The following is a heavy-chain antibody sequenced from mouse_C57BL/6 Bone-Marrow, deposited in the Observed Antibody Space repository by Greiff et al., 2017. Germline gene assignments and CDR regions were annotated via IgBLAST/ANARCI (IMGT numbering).Heavy chain of an antibody. V-gene: IGHV5-17*01. D-gene: IGHD1-1*01. Sequence: EVQRVESGGGLVKPGGSLKLSCAASGFTFSDYGMHWVRQAPEKGLEWVAYISSGSSTIYYADTVKGRFTISRDKAKNTLFLPMTRLRSEDTAMYYCARDYGSSSDYWGQGTTLTVSS. J-gene: IGHJ2*01. CDR3: ARDYGSSSDY. CDR1: GFTFSDYG. CDR2: ISSGSSTI.